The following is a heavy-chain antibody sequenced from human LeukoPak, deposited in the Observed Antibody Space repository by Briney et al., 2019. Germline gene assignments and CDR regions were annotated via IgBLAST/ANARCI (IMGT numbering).Heavy chain of an antibody. CDR3: ARQPDYYYYYMDV. J-gene: IGHJ6*03. CDR1: GYTFTGYY. CDR2: INPNSSGT. V-gene: IGHV1-2*02. Sequence: GASVKVSCKASGYTFTGYYMHWVRQAPGQGLEWMGWINPNSSGTNYAQKFQGRVTMTRDTSISTAYMELSRLRSDDTAVYYCARQPDYYYYYMDVWGKGTTVTVSS. D-gene: IGHD1-14*01.